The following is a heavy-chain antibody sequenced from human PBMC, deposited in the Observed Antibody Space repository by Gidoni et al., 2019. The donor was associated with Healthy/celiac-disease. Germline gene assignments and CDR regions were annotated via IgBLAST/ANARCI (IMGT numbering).Heavy chain of an antibody. CDR3: AKDRLPYCSGGSCYSPVGY. J-gene: IGHJ4*02. Sequence: EVQLFESGGGLLQPGGPLRLSCPASGFTFSSYATSGVRQAPGKGLEWVSAISGSGGSTYYADCVKCRFTSSRDNSKNTLYVQMNSLRAEDTAVYYCAKDRLPYCSGGSCYSPVGYWGQGTLVTVSS. CDR1: GFTFSSYA. D-gene: IGHD2-15*01. CDR2: ISGSGGST. V-gene: IGHV3-23*01.